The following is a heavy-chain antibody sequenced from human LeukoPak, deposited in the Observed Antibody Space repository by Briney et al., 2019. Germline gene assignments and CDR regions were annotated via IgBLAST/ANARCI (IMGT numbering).Heavy chain of an antibody. D-gene: IGHD3-10*01. Sequence: GGSLRLSCAASGFTFRSYAMNWVRQAPGKGLEWVSFISSTGSYIYYADSVKGRFSISRDNAKNSLYLQMNSLRAEDMAVYYCARAISEESIWGQGTLVTVSS. CDR3: ARAISEESI. CDR2: ISSTGSYI. CDR1: GFTFRSYA. J-gene: IGHJ4*02. V-gene: IGHV3-21*01.